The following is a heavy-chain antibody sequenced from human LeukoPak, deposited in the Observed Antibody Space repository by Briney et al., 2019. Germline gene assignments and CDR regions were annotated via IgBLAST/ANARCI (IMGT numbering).Heavy chain of an antibody. CDR2: ITGSGDST. V-gene: IGHV3-23*01. D-gene: IGHD1-26*01. Sequence: GGSLRLSCAASGLTFSSHWMHWVRQAPGKGLEWVSAITGSGDSTYYADSVKGRFTISRDNSKNTLSLQMNSLRAEDTAVYYCAKENPVGGTNYFDYWGQGTLVTVPS. CDR3: AKENPVGGTNYFDY. CDR1: GLTFSSHW. J-gene: IGHJ4*02.